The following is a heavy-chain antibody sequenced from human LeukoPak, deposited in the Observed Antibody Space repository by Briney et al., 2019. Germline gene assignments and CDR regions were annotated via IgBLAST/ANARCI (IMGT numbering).Heavy chain of an antibody. V-gene: IGHV4-30-2*01. CDR1: GGSISSGGYS. CDR3: ARESVLLWFGESRGWFDP. Sequence: PSQTLSLTCAVSGGSISSGGYSWSWIRQPPGKGLEWIGYIYHSGSTYYNPPLKSRVTISVDRSKNQFSLKLSSVTAADTAVYYCARESVLLWFGESRGWFDPWGQGTLVTVSS. D-gene: IGHD3-10*01. J-gene: IGHJ5*02. CDR2: IYHSGST.